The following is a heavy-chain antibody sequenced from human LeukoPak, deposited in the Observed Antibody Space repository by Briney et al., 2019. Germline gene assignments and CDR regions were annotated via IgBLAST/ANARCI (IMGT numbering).Heavy chain of an antibody. CDR2: ISSSSTYI. CDR3: ARDEGKGIAVAGTWVYYYYGMDV. Sequence: GGSLRLSCAASGFTFSSYSMNWVRQAPGERLEWVSSISSSSTYIYYADSVKGRFTISRDDAKNSLFLQMNSLRAEDTAVYYCARDEGKGIAVAGTWVYYYYGMDVWGQGTTVTVSS. D-gene: IGHD6-19*01. J-gene: IGHJ6*02. CDR1: GFTFSSYS. V-gene: IGHV3-21*01.